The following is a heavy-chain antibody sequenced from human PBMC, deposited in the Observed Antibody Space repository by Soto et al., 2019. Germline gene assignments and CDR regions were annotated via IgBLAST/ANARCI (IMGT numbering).Heavy chain of an antibody. D-gene: IGHD1-26*01. V-gene: IGHV3-7*01. CDR2: IKQDGSEK. CDR3: ARGGALVGATPDFDY. Sequence: GGSLRLSCAASGFTFSSYWMSWVRQAPGKGLEWVANIKQDGSEKYYVDSVKGRFTISRDNAKNSLYLQMNSLRAEDTAVYYCARGGALVGATPDFDYWGQGTLVTVSS. CDR1: GFTFSSYW. J-gene: IGHJ4*02.